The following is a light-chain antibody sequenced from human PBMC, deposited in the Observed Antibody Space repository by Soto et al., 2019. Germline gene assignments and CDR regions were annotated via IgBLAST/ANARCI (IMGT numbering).Light chain of an antibody. J-gene: IGLJ2*01. Sequence: QSVLTQPASVSGSPGQSITISCTGTSSDIGGYNYVSWYQQHPGKAPKLMIYXXXNRPXXXXXXXXGSKSGNTASLTISGLQAEDEADYYCNSYTGSSTVLFGGGTKLTVL. CDR1: SSDIGGYNY. CDR2: XXX. CDR3: NSYTGSSTVL. V-gene: IGLV2-14*03.